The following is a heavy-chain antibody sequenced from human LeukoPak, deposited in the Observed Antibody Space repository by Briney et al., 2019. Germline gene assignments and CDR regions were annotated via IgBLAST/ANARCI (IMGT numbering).Heavy chain of an antibody. CDR1: GFTFRSYW. Sequence: QPGGSLRLSCSASGFTFRSYWMHWVRQAPGKGVVWGSRINSDGRCTSYADSVKGRFTISRDNAKNTLYLQMNSLRGEDTAVYYCARVGRYSYGGFDYWGQGTLVTVFS. D-gene: IGHD5-18*01. J-gene: IGHJ4*02. CDR3: ARVGRYSYGGFDY. CDR2: INSDGRCT. V-gene: IGHV3-74*01.